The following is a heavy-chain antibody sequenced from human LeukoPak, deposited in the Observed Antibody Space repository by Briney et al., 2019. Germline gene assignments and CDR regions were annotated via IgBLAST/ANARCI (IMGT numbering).Heavy chain of an antibody. D-gene: IGHD3-22*01. J-gene: IGHJ4*02. V-gene: IGHV4-34*01. Sequence: SETLSLTCAVYGGSFSGYYWSWIRQPPGKGLEWIGEINHSGSTNYNPSLKSRVTISVDTSKNQFSLKLSSVTAADTAVYYCARRQGNYYDSSGPDYYFDYWGQGTLVTVSS. CDR3: ARRQGNYYDSSGPDYYFDY. CDR1: GGSFSGYY. CDR2: INHSGST.